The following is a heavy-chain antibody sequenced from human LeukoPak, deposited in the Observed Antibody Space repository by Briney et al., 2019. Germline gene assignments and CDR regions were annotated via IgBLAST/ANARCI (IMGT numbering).Heavy chain of an antibody. V-gene: IGHV3-23*01. Sequence: GGSLRLSCAASGFTFNNYAMSWVRQAPGKGLEWVSRITDSGGSTYYADSVKGRFTISRDTSKNTLYLQMNSLRAEDTAVYYCAKYYSGSPWYFDYWGQGTLVTVSS. J-gene: IGHJ4*02. D-gene: IGHD1-26*01. CDR2: ITDSGGST. CDR3: AKYYSGSPWYFDY. CDR1: GFTFNNYA.